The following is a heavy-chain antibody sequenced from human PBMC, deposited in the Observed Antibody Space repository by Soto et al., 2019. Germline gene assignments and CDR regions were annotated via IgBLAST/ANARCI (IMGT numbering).Heavy chain of an antibody. CDR3: ARGDIVVVPAGGYWFDP. Sequence: SETLSRTCTASGGSISSGDYYWSWIRQPPGEGLEWIGYIYYSGSTYYNPSLKSRVTISVDTSKNQFSLKLSSVTAADTAVYYCARGDIVVVPAGGYWFDPWGQGTLVTVSS. J-gene: IGHJ5*02. D-gene: IGHD2-2*01. V-gene: IGHV4-30-4*01. CDR2: IYYSGST. CDR1: GGSISSGDYY.